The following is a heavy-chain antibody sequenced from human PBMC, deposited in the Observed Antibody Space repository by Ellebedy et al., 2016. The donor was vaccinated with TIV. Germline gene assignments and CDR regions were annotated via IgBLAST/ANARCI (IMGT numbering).Heavy chain of an antibody. J-gene: IGHJ4*02. CDR1: GFTVSSSY. D-gene: IGHD3-16*01. CDR3: ARGPVRYTQKGGFLDY. CDR2: VYSGGNK. Sequence: GESLKISCAASGFTVSSSYMTWVRQAPGKGLEWVSVVYSGGNKYYADSVKGRFTISRDNSKNTLSLEMNSLRVDDTAVYFCARGPVRYTQKGGFLDYWGQGTLVTVSS. V-gene: IGHV3-53*01.